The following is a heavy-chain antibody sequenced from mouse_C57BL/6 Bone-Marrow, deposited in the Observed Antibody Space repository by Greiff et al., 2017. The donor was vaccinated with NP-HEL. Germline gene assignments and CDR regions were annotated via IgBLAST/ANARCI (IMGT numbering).Heavy chain of an antibody. V-gene: IGHV1-55*01. CDR3: APYYYGSSSLDY. J-gene: IGHJ2*01. D-gene: IGHD1-1*01. CDR1: GYTFTSYW. Sequence: QVQLQQPGAELVKPGASVKMSCKASGYTFTSYWITWVKQRPGQGLEWIGDIYPGSGSTNYNEKFKSKATLTVDTSSSTAYMQLSSLTSEYSAVYYCAPYYYGSSSLDYWGQGTTLTVSS. CDR2: IYPGSGST.